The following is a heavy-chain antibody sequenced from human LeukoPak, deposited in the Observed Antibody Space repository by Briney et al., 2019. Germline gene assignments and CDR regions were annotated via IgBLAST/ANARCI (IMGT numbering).Heavy chain of an antibody. V-gene: IGHV3-30*18. Sequence: GGSLRLSCAASGFTFSSYGMHWVRQAPGKGLEWVAVISYDGSNKYYADSVKGRFTISRDNSKNTLYLKMNSLRAEDTAVYYCAKDLEDIVVVVAATLTNYYYYGMDVWGKGTTVTVSS. CDR1: GFTFSSYG. J-gene: IGHJ6*04. CDR2: ISYDGSNK. D-gene: IGHD2-15*01. CDR3: AKDLEDIVVVVAATLTNYYYYGMDV.